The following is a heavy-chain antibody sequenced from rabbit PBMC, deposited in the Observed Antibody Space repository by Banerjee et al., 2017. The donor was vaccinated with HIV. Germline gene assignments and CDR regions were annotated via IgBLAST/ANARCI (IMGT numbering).Heavy chain of an antibody. J-gene: IGHJ4*01. CDR1: GFDFSSNA. Sequence: QSLEESGGDLVKPGASLTLTCTASGFDFSSNAMCWVRQAPGKGLEWIASIYTGDGRTDYASWAKGRFTISKTSSTTVTLQMTSLTAADTATYFCARDGYAAYGYATGLDLWGPGTL. D-gene: IGHD6-1*01. CDR3: ARDGYAAYGYATGLDL. CDR2: IYTGDGRT. V-gene: IGHV1S40*01.